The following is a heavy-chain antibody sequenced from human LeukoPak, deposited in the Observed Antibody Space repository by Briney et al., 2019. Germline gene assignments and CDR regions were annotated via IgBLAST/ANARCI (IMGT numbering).Heavy chain of an antibody. CDR3: AKEITISADRGLS. J-gene: IGHJ1*01. CDR1: GFTFDDYA. V-gene: IGHV3-43D*03. Sequence: GGSLRLSCAASGFTFDDYAMHWVRHAPGKGLEWVSLISWDGGSTYYADSVKGRFTISRDNSKNSLSLQMNSLRAEDTALYYCAKEITISADRGLSWGQGTLVTVSS. D-gene: IGHD6-25*01. CDR2: ISWDGGST.